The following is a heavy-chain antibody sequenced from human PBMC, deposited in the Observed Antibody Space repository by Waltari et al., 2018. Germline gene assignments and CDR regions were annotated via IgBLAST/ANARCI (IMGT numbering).Heavy chain of an antibody. CDR3: AKGGAGSYYHNMDV. CDR1: GFALRSNA. D-gene: IGHD6-19*01. Sequence: EVKVVQSGGGLVQPGGSLTLSCATSGFALRSNAMHWVRQSPGKGLEWVSSMNWENNGVGYADSVKGRFTFSRDTAKNSVFLQMDSLRPEDTALYYCAKGGAGSYYHNMDVWGQGSTVNVSS. J-gene: IGHJ6*03. V-gene: IGHV3-9*01. CDR2: MNWENNGV.